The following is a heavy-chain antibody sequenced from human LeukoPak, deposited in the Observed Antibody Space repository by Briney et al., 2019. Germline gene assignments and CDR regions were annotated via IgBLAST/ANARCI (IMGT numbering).Heavy chain of an antibody. D-gene: IGHD3-22*01. V-gene: IGHV1-2*02. Sequence: GASVKVSCKASGYTFTGYYMHWVRQAPGQGLEWMGWINPNSGGTNYAQKFQGRVTMTRDTSISTACMELSRLRSDDTAVYYCARAQGYYYDSSGYYIFVYWGQGTLVTVSS. CDR2: INPNSGGT. J-gene: IGHJ4*02. CDR1: GYTFTGYY. CDR3: ARAQGYYYDSSGYYIFVY.